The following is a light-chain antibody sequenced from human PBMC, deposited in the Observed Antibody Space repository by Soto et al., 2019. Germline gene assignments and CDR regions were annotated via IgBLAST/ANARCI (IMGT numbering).Light chain of an antibody. J-gene: IGLJ3*02. CDR1: SSDVGRYDF. V-gene: IGLV2-11*01. Sequence: QSVLTQPRSVSGSPGQSVTISCTGTSSDVGRYDFVSWYQQDPGKAPKLIVYEVSARPSGVPDRFTGSKSGNTASLTISGLQADDEADYYCCSHAGSHTWVFGGGTKVTVL. CDR2: EVS. CDR3: CSHAGSHTWV.